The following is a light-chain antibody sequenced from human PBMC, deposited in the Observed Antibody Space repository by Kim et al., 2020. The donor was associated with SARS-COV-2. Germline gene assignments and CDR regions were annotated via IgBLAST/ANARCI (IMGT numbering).Light chain of an antibody. V-gene: IGLV3-19*01. Sequence: SSELTQDPAVSVALGQTVRITCQGDSLRNYYASWYQQRPGQAPVLVIYGKYNRPSGIPDRFSGSSSVNTASLTITGAQAEYEADYYCHSRDTSDNHPVFGTGTKVTVL. CDR1: SLRNYY. CDR2: GKY. J-gene: IGLJ1*01. CDR3: HSRDTSDNHPV.